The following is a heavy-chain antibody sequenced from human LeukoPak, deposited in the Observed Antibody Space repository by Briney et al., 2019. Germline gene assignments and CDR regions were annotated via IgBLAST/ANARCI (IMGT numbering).Heavy chain of an antibody. CDR1: GFTLDDYG. V-gene: IGHV3-20*04. J-gene: IGHJ4*02. Sequence: RSGGSLRLSCAASGFTLDDYGMSCVRQAPGKGLEWVSCINWNGGSTGYADSVKGRFTISRDNAKNSLYLQMNSLRAEDTALYYCAREIGLGATSRPGDYWGQGTLVTVSS. CDR2: INWNGGST. CDR3: AREIGLGATSRPGDY. D-gene: IGHD1-26*01.